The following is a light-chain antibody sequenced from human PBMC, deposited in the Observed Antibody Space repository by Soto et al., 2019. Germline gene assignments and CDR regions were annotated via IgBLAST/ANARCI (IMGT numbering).Light chain of an antibody. V-gene: IGKV1-9*01. Sequence: IPLTQSPSSLSASLVDRVTITCRASQGISSYLAWYQQKPGKDPKLLIYAASTFQSGVPSRFSGSGSGTDFTLTISSLQPEDIATYYCQQYDNLPRTFGGGTKVDIK. J-gene: IGKJ4*01. CDR3: QQYDNLPRT. CDR2: AAS. CDR1: QGISSY.